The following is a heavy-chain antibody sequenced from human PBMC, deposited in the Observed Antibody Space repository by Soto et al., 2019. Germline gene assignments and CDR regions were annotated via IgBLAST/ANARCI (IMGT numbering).Heavy chain of an antibody. D-gene: IGHD3-10*01. CDR3: AIDRAWFGPYDAFDI. CDR1: GFTFSSYS. V-gene: IGHV3-48*02. CDR2: ISSSSSTI. J-gene: IGHJ3*02. Sequence: EVQLVESGGGLVQPGGSLRLSCAASGFTFSSYSMNWVRQAPGKGLEWVSYISSSSSTIYYADSVKGRFTISRDNAKNALYLQMNSLRDEDTAVYYCAIDRAWFGPYDAFDIWGQGTMVTVSS.